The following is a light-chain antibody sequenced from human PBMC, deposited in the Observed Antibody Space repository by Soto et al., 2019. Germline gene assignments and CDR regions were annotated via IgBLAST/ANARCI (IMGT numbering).Light chain of an antibody. J-gene: IGKJ2*01. CDR1: QNIRSNY. V-gene: IGKV3-20*01. Sequence: EIVLTQSPGALSLSPGERATLSCRASQNIRSNYLAWYQHKHGQAPRLLIYGVSTRATGIPDRFTGSGSGSDFTLTISRLEPEDSAVYYCQQYGSSPANTFGQGTKPEIK. CDR2: GVS. CDR3: QQYGSSPANT.